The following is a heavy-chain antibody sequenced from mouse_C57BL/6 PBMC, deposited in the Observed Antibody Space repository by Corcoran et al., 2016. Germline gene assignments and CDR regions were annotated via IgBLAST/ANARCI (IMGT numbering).Heavy chain of an antibody. CDR3: QLIFFDY. Sequence: EVQLQQSGPELVKPGASVKISCKASGYTFTDYYMNWVKQSHGKSLEWSGDINPNNGGTSYNQKFKGKATLTVDKSSSTAYMELRSLTSEDSAVYYCQLIFFDYWGQGTTLTVSS. D-gene: IGHD4-1*02. J-gene: IGHJ2*01. CDR2: INPNNGGT. CDR1: GYTFTDYY. V-gene: IGHV1-26*01.